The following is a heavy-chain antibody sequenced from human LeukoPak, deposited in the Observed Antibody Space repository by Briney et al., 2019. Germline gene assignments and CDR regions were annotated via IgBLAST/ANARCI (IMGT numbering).Heavy chain of an antibody. CDR1: GITFDDYG. CDR2: ISWNSGSL. D-gene: IGHD6-13*01. Sequence: GGSLRLSCAASGITFDDYGMHWVRQAPGKGLEWVSGISWNSGSLGYADSVEGRFTISRDNAKNSLYLQMNSLRAEDTALYYCAQQLVGDDWFDPWGQGTLVTVSS. J-gene: IGHJ5*02. CDR3: AQQLVGDDWFDP. V-gene: IGHV3-9*01.